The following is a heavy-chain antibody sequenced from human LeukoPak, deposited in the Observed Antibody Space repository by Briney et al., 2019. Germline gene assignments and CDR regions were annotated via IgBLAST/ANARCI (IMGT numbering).Heavy chain of an antibody. CDR2: ISGSGGST. Sequence: PGVSLRLSCAASGFTFSSYAMSWVRQAPGKGLEWVSAISGSGGSTYYAESVKGRLTISRDNSKNTLYLQMNSLRAEDTAVYYCAKLNHQYYDSSRVDYWGQGTLVTVSS. J-gene: IGHJ4*02. D-gene: IGHD3-22*01. V-gene: IGHV3-23*01. CDR3: AKLNHQYYDSSRVDY. CDR1: GFTFSSYA.